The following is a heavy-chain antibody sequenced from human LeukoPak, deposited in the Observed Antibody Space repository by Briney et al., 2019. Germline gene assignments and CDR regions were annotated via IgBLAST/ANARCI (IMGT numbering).Heavy chain of an antibody. Sequence: GGSLRLSCAASGFTVSSNYMSWVRQAPGKGLEWVSVIYSGGSTYYADSVKGRFTISRDNSKNTLYLQMNSLRAEDTAVYYCARDPLSPYCGGDCYSSDFDYWGQGTLVTVSS. V-gene: IGHV3-66*02. CDR1: GFTVSSNY. J-gene: IGHJ4*02. CDR2: IYSGGST. CDR3: ARDPLSPYCGGDCYSSDFDY. D-gene: IGHD2-21*02.